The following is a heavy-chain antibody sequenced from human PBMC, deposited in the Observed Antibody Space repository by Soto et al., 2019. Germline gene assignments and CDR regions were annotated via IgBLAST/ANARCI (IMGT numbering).Heavy chain of an antibody. D-gene: IGHD2-2*01. Sequence: PGESLKISCKGSGYSFTSYWISWVRQMPGKGLEWMGRIDPSDSYTNYSPSFQGHVTISADKSISTAYLQWSSLKASDTAMYYCARVAGPYCSSTSCDSGGLLYYYYGMDVWGQGTKVTVSS. J-gene: IGHJ6*02. V-gene: IGHV5-10-1*01. CDR2: IDPSDSYT. CDR1: GYSFTSYW. CDR3: ARVAGPYCSSTSCDSGGLLYYYYGMDV.